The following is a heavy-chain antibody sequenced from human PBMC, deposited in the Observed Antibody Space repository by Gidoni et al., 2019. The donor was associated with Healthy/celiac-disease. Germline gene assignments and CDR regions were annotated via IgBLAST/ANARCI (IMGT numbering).Heavy chain of an antibody. CDR1: GFTFSDYY. CDR2: ISISGSPI. CDR3: ASPPNGFDP. J-gene: IGHJ5*02. V-gene: IGHV3-11*01. Sequence: VQLVESGGGFVTPLRSLRLSCQSFGFTFSDYYMSWSRPAPGKGLEWVAYISISGSPIYYADSVKGRFTISRDNAKNSLYLQMNRLRAEDTAVYSCASPPNGFDPWGQGTLVTVSS.